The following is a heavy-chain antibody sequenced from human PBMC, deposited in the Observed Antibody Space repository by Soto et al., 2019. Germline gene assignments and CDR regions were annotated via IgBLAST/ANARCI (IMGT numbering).Heavy chain of an antibody. J-gene: IGHJ4*02. Sequence: GGSLRLSCAASGFTFSSYAMSWVRQAPGKGLEWVSAISGSGCSTYYANSVKGRFTISRDNSKNTLYLLMNSLRAEDTAVYYCAKNGLITAMVTGFDYWGQGTLVTVSS. D-gene: IGHD5-18*01. CDR3: AKNGLITAMVTGFDY. CDR1: GFTFSSYA. CDR2: ISGSGCST. V-gene: IGHV3-23*01.